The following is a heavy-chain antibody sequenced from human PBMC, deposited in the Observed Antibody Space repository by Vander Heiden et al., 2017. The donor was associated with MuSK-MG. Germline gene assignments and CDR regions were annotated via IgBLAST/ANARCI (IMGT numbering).Heavy chain of an antibody. Sequence: EVQLVESGGGLVQPGGSLRLACAAYEFTFSSYWMSWVCQAPGKGLEWVANIKRDGSEKDEVDSVKGRFTISRDNAKNSLYLQMNRMRAEDTAVYYGARGSGSSGCDYWGQGTMVTVCS. CDR1: EFTFSSYW. CDR2: IKRDGSEK. V-gene: IGHV3-7*01. J-gene: IGHJ4*02. CDR3: ARGSGSSGCDY. D-gene: IGHD6-19*01.